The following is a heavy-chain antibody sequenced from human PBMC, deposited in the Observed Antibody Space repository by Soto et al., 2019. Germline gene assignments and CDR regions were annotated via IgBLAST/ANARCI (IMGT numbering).Heavy chain of an antibody. CDR1: GYTFTGYY. CDR2: INPNSGGT. Sequence: ASVNVSCKASGYTFTGYYMHWVRQAPGQGLEWMGWINPNSGGTNYAQKFQGWVTMTRDTSISTAYMELSRLRSDDTAVYYCAREGAHYCSGGSCGYDYWGQGTLVTVSS. D-gene: IGHD2-15*01. J-gene: IGHJ4*02. CDR3: AREGAHYCSGGSCGYDY. V-gene: IGHV1-2*04.